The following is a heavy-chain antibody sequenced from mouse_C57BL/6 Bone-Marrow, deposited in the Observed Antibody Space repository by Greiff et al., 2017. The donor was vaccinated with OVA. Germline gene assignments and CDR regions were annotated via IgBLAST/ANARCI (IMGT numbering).Heavy chain of an antibody. CDR1: GFSFNTSA. CDR2: IRSKSNNYAT. V-gene: IGHV10-1*01. Sequence: EVQGVESGGGLVQPKGSLKLSCAASGFSFNTSAMNWVRQAPGKGLEWVARIRSKSNNYATYYADSVKDRLTISRDDSESMLYLQMNNLKTEDAAMDYCGRHEGEGDYFDYWGQGTTLTVSS. J-gene: IGHJ2*01. CDR3: GRHEGEGDYFDY.